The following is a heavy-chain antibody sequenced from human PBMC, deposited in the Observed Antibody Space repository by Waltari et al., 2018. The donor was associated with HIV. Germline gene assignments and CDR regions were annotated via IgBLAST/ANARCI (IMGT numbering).Heavy chain of an antibody. CDR2: IYPSGST. J-gene: IGHJ6*02. V-gene: IGHV4-61*02. CDR3: ARVFCSGGSCYGDGRYGMDV. D-gene: IGHD2-15*01. Sequence: QVQLQESGPGLVKPLPTLSLTCTVSGGSISSGSYYWNWLRQPAGKGREWIGRIYPSGSTNYNPSLKSRVTISVDTSKNQFSLKLSSVTAADTAVYYCARVFCSGGSCYGDGRYGMDVWGQGTTVTVSS. CDR1: GGSISSGSYY.